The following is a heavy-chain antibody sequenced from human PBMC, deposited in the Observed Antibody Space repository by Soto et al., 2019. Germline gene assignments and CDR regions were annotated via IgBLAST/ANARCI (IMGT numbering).Heavy chain of an antibody. CDR1: GFTFDDYA. CDR3: AKAQSTEPMGAFDI. Sequence: EVQLVESGGGLVQPGRSLRLSCAASGFTFDDYAMHWVRQAPGKGLEWVSGISWNSGSIGYADSVKGRFTISRDNAKNSLYLQMNSLRAEDTALYYCAKAQSTEPMGAFDIWGQGTMVTVSS. V-gene: IGHV3-9*01. J-gene: IGHJ3*02. CDR2: ISWNSGSI.